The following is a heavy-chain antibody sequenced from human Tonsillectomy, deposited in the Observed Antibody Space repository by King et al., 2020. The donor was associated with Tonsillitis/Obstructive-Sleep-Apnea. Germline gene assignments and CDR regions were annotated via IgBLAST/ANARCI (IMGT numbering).Heavy chain of an antibody. D-gene: IGHD3-3*01. CDR1: GYTFSTYW. J-gene: IGHJ4*02. CDR3: ATSPITIFGVGSYYFDH. Sequence: QLVQSGAEVKKPGESPKISCNVSGYTFSTYWIGWVRQMPGKGLEWMGIIFPADSDTRYSPTFQGQVTISADKSIRTAYLQWSSLKAADTAMYYCATSPITIFGVGSYYFDHWGQGTRVTVSS. CDR2: IFPADSDT. V-gene: IGHV5-51*01.